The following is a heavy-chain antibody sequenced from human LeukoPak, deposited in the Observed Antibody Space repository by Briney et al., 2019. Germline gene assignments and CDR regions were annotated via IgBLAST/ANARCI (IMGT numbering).Heavy chain of an antibody. D-gene: IGHD3-22*01. CDR1: GFTFSDYA. V-gene: IGHV3-23*01. Sequence: GSLRLSCAASGFTFSDYAMKLVRQAPGKGLEWVSAISGSAGASYYADSVKGRFTISRDNSKNTLYLQMNSLRAEDTAVYYCAKPHLYYYDSSGYYGEGFDYWGQGTLVTVSS. CDR2: ISGSAGAS. CDR3: AKPHLYYYDSSGYYGEGFDY. J-gene: IGHJ4*02.